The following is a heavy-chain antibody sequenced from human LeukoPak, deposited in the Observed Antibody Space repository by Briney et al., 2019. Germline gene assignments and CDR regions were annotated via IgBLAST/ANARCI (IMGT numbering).Heavy chain of an antibody. CDR1: GFTFSNDW. CDR2: INTDGSTT. J-gene: IGHJ4*02. CDR3: ARGRGGSYHY. Sequence: GGSLRLSCAASGFTFSNDWMHWVRQAPGKGLVWVSRINTDGSTTTYADSVKGRFTISRDNAKNALYLQMNSLRVEDTAVYYCARGRGGSYHYWGQGTLVTVSS. V-gene: IGHV3-74*01. D-gene: IGHD1-26*01.